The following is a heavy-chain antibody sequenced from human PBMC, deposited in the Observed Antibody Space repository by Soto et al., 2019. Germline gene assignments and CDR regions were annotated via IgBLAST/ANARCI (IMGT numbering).Heavy chain of an antibody. Sequence: GSLRLSCAASGFTFSNAWMSWVRQAPGKGLEWVGRIKSKTDGGTTDYAAPVKGRFTISRDDSKNTLYLQMNSLKTEDTAVYYCATVSRCSGIACKQAIDYWGQGTLVTVSS. V-gene: IGHV3-15*01. CDR2: IKSKTDGGTT. CDR3: ATVSRCSGIACKQAIDY. J-gene: IGHJ4*02. CDR1: GFTFSNAW. D-gene: IGHD2-15*01.